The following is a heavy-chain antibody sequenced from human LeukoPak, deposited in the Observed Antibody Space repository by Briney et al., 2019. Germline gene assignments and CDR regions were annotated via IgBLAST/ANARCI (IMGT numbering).Heavy chain of an antibody. J-gene: IGHJ4*02. Sequence: GRSLRLSCAASGFTFSSYGMHWVRQAPGKGLEWVAVIWNDGSKSSYPDSVKGRFTISRDDSKNTLFLQMSSLKVEDTAVYYCARFRSGWYMDYWGQGTLVTVSS. CDR1: GFTFSSYG. V-gene: IGHV3-33*01. CDR2: IWNDGSKS. CDR3: ARFRSGWYMDY. D-gene: IGHD6-19*01.